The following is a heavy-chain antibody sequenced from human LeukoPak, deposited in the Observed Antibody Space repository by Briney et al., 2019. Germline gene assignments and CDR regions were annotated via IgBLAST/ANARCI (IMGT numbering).Heavy chain of an antibody. D-gene: IGHD5-18*01. CDR3: AKGPITAMVTFSAHWFDP. CDR2: ISGSGGST. CDR1: GFTFSSYA. J-gene: IGHJ5*02. V-gene: IGHV3-23*01. Sequence: GGSLRLSCAASGFTFSSYAMSWVRQAPGKGLEWVSAISGSGGSTYYADPVMGRFTISRDNSKNTLYLQMNSLRAEDTAVYYCAKGPITAMVTFSAHWFDPWGQGTLVTVSS.